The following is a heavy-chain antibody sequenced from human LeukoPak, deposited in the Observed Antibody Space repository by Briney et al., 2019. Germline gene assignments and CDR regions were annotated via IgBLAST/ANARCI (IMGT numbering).Heavy chain of an antibody. CDR1: GFTFSSYS. J-gene: IGHJ4*02. CDR3: SRDAHXXFXXGYXSTWPLGY. CDR2: ISSSISYI. V-gene: IGHV3-21*01. D-gene: IGHD3-3*01. Sequence: GGSLRLSCAASGFTFSSYSINWVRQAPGKGLEWVSSISSSISYIYYADSVKGRFTISRDNAKNSLYLQMSSLRAEDTAVYYFSRDAHXXFXXGYXSTWPLGYWGQGTLVTVSS.